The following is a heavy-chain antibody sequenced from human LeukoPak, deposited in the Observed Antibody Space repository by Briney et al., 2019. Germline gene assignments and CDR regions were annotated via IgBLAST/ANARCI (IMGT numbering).Heavy chain of an antibody. J-gene: IGHJ4*02. Sequence: SGGSLRLSCAASGFIFSRYAMSWVRQAPGKGLEWVSDINDNGGGTFYADSVKGRFTVSRDNSKNTLYMQMNSLRGGDTAVYYCAKKLGSSPGDFFDYCGQGTLVTVSS. CDR3: AKKLGSSPGDFFDY. D-gene: IGHD6-6*01. V-gene: IGHV3-23*01. CDR1: GFIFSRYA. CDR2: INDNGGGT.